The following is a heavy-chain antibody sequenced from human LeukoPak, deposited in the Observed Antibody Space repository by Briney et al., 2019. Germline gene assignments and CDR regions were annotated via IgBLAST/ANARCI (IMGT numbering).Heavy chain of an antibody. CDR2: ISAYNGNT. J-gene: IGHJ6*02. Sequence: ASVKVSCKASGYTFTSYGISWVRQAPGQGLEWMGWISAYNGNTNYAQKLQGRVTMTTDTSTSTAYMELRSLRSDDTAVYYCARDSDGFWSGYRYGMDVWGQGTTVTVSS. CDR3: ARDSDGFWSGYRYGMDV. V-gene: IGHV1-18*01. D-gene: IGHD3-3*01. CDR1: GYTFTSYG.